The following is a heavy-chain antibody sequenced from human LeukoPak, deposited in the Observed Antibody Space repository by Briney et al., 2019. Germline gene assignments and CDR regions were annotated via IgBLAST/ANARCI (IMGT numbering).Heavy chain of an antibody. V-gene: IGHV4-4*02. J-gene: IGHJ4*02. CDR3: ARGRDGFNSLPFDY. D-gene: IGHD5-24*01. Sequence: KPSGTLSLTCAVSGGSISSSNWWSWVRQPPGKGLEWIGEIYHTGSTNYIPSLKSRITISVDKSKNQFSLSLTSVTAADTAVYYCARGRDGFNSLPFDYWGQGTLVTVSS. CDR1: GGSISSSNW. CDR2: IYHTGST.